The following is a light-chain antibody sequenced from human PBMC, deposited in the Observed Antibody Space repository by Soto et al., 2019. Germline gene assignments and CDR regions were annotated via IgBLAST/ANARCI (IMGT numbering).Light chain of an antibody. CDR1: SSDICAYDY. V-gene: IGLV2-14*03. CDR3: FSFTTTSSPV. CDR2: DVN. J-gene: IGLJ1*01. Sequence: QSALTQPASLSGSPGQSITISCTGTSSDICAYDYVSWFQQHPGKAPKPGTSDVNNRPSWISIRISGSKPGTTAYLTISGLQVQDEAQYFCFSFTTTSSPVFGTGTKVTVL.